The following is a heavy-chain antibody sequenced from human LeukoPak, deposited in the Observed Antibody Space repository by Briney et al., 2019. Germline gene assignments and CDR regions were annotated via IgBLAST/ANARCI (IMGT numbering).Heavy chain of an antibody. J-gene: IGHJ4*02. Sequence: GASVKVSCKGSGYTFNSHGITWVRQAPGQGLEWMGWINTNTGNPTYAQGFTGRFVFSLDTSVSMAYLQISSLKAEDTAVYYCARDRVLLWFGESYYFDYWGQGTLVTVSS. CDR1: GYTFNSHG. V-gene: IGHV7-4-1*04. CDR3: ARDRVLLWFGESYYFDY. CDR2: INTNTGNP. D-gene: IGHD3-10*01.